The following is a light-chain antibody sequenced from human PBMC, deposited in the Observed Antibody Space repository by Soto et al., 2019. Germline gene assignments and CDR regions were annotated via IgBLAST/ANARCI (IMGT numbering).Light chain of an antibody. CDR3: QQYNDEPWT. V-gene: IGKV1-5*01. CDR1: QNIGNW. J-gene: IGKJ1*01. Sequence: DIQMTQAASALSASVGDRVTITCRASQNIGNWLAWYQQKPGKTPDLLIYDASSLESGVPLRFSGSGSGTEFTLTISSLQTDDSATYYCQQYNDEPWTFGQGTKVDIK. CDR2: DAS.